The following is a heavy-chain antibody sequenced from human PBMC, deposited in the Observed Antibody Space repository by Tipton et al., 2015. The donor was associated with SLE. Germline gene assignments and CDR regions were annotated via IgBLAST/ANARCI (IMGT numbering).Heavy chain of an antibody. D-gene: IGHD3-10*01. CDR1: GFTFSSYS. CDR3: AKEQYYYGSGSYYSFDY. Sequence: SLRLSCAASGFTFSSYSMNWVRQAPGKGLEWVSYISSSSSTIYYADSVKGRFTISRGNSKNTLYLQMNSLRAEDTAVYYCAKEQYYYGSGSYYSFDYWGQGTLVTVSS. CDR2: ISSSSSTI. V-gene: IGHV3-48*01. J-gene: IGHJ4*02.